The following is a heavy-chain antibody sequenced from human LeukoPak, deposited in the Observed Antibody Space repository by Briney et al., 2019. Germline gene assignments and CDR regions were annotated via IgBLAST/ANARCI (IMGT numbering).Heavy chain of an antibody. CDR3: ARDLRFFDWLLEGGLDY. J-gene: IGHJ4*02. Sequence: ASVKVSCKTSGYSFTSYNLHWVRQAPGQRLEWMGIINPSGGNTNYAQKFQGRVTMTTDTSTSTAYMELRSLRSDDTAVYYCARDLRFFDWLLEGGLDYWGQGTLVTVSS. CDR2: INPSGGNT. V-gene: IGHV1-46*01. D-gene: IGHD3-9*01. CDR1: GYSFTSYN.